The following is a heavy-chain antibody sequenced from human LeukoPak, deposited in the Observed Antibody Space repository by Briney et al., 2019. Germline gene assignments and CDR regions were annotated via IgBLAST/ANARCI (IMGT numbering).Heavy chain of an antibody. CDR2: IYYSGST. D-gene: IGHD2-15*01. V-gene: IGHV4-59*08. CDR1: GGSISSYY. J-gene: IGHJ6*02. Sequence: SETLSLTCTVSGGSISSYYWSWIRQPPGKGLEWIGYIYYSGSTNYNPSLKSRVTISVDTSKNQFSLKLSSVTAADTAVYYCARHPGGVVGASFYYGMDVWGQGTTVTV. CDR3: ARHPGGVVGASFYYGMDV.